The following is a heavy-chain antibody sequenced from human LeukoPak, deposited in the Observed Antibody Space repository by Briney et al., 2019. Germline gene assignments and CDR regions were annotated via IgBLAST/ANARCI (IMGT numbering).Heavy chain of an antibody. V-gene: IGHV3-9*03. J-gene: IGHJ4*02. CDR2: ISWNSGSI. CDR1: GFTLDDYA. D-gene: IGHD3-22*01. CDR3: AKDGRPDYYDSSGYYPYYFDY. Sequence: TGGSLRLSCAASGFTLDDYAMHWVRQAPGKGLEWVSGISWNSGSIGYADSVKGRFTISRDNAKNSLYLQMNSLRAEDMALYYCAKDGRPDYYDSSGYYPYYFDYWGQGTLVTVSS.